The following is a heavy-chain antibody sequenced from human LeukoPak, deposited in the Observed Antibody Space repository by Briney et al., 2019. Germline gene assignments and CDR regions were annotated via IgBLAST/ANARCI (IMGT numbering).Heavy chain of an antibody. D-gene: IGHD3-22*01. CDR3: ARGRSYDSSGHGRYGMDV. V-gene: IGHV1-18*01. Sequence: GASVKVSCKASGYTFTSYGISWVRQAPGQGLEWMGWISAYNGNTNYAQKLQGRVTMTTDTSTSTAYMELRSLRSDDTAVYYCARGRSYDSSGHGRYGMDVWGQGTTVTVSS. CDR2: ISAYNGNT. J-gene: IGHJ6*02. CDR1: GYTFTSYG.